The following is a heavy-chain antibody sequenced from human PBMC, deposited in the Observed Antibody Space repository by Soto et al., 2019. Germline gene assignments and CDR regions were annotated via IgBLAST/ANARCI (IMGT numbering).Heavy chain of an antibody. J-gene: IGHJ5*02. V-gene: IGHV4-30-4*01. D-gene: IGHD2-15*01. CDR2: IYYTGST. CDR3: ARVGYCSGDTCYLAWFDP. Sequence: QVQLHESGPGPVKPSQTLSLSCSVSGGSISSGDYYWSWIRQPPGKGLEWIGYIYYTGSTYYNPSLKSRVTISVDTSKNQFSLNLSSVTAADTAVYYCARVGYCSGDTCYLAWFDPWGRGTQVTVSS. CDR1: GGSISSGDYY.